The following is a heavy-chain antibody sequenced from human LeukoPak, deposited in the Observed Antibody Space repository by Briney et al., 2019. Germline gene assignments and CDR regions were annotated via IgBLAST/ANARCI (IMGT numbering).Heavy chain of an antibody. J-gene: IGHJ4*02. D-gene: IGHD5-18*01. CDR3: ARASGDIVETATMGSY. CDR1: GFTFNSYS. CDR2: ISSSSSSI. Sequence: AGGSLRLSCAASGFTFNSYSMNWVRQAPGKGLEWVSSISSSSSSIYYADSVKGRFTISRDNAKNSLYLQMNSLRAENTAVYYCARASGDIVETATMGSYWGQGTLVTVSS. V-gene: IGHV3-21*01.